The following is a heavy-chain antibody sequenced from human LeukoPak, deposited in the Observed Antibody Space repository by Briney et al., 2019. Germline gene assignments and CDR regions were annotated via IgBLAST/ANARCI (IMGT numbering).Heavy chain of an antibody. J-gene: IGHJ5*02. CDR1: GFIYSNYW. D-gene: IGHD3-16*01. V-gene: IGHV3-7*04. Sequence: GGPLRLSCSASGFIYSNYWMTWLRQAPGKGLEWVANIKQDGSEKYYVDSVKSRFTISRDNAKKSLYLQMKSVGAEDTALYFCVSDMIILQSWGQGTLVTVSS. CDR3: VSDMIILQS. CDR2: IKQDGSEK.